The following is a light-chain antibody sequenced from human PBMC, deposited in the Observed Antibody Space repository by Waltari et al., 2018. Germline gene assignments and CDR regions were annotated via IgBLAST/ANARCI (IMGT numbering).Light chain of an antibody. CDR2: EVS. J-gene: IGLJ1*01. CDR3: SSYTTSSAPGV. V-gene: IGLV2-14*01. Sequence: QSALTQPASVSGSPGQSITISCPGTASDVGAYDFVSWYQQHPGKAPHLLLYEVSNRPAGISNLFSASKSGNTASLTITGLQAEDEADYYCSSYTTSSAPGVFGTGTRVTVL. CDR1: ASDVGAYDF.